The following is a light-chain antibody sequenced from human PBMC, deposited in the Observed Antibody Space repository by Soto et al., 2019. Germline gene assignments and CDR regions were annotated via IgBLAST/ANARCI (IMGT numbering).Light chain of an antibody. Sequence: IVLTQSPGTLSLSPGERATLSCRASQSVSSSYLAWYQQKPGQAPRLLIYGASSRATGIPDRFSGSGSGTDFTLTISRLEPEDFALYYCQQYNFWPETFGQGTKVDIK. CDR3: QQYNFWPET. V-gene: IGKV3-20*01. CDR1: QSVSSSY. J-gene: IGKJ1*01. CDR2: GAS.